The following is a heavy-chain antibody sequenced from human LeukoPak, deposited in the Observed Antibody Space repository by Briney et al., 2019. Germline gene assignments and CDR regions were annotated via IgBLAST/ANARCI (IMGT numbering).Heavy chain of an antibody. Sequence: GGSLRLSCAASGFTFSSYAMHWVRQAPGKGLEWVAVISYDGSNKYYADSVKGRFTISRDNSKNTLYLQMNSLRAEDTAVYYCARLVITPALWYFDLWGRGTLVTVSS. CDR1: GFTFSSYA. CDR3: ARLVITPALWYFDL. CDR2: ISYDGSNK. V-gene: IGHV3-30-3*01. D-gene: IGHD3-22*01. J-gene: IGHJ2*01.